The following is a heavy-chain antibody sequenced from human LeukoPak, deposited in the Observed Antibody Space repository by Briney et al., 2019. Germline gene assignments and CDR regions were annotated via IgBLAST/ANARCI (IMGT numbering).Heavy chain of an antibody. J-gene: IGHJ4*02. CDR3: ATQARIVGSTGYFDY. V-gene: IGHV4-59*08. Sequence: PSETLSLTCSVSGGSISSYYWSWIRQPPGKGLEWIGYIFYSGSTNYNPSLKSRATISLDTSKNQFSLKLSSVTAADTAVYYCATQARIVGSTGYFDYWGQGTLVTVSS. D-gene: IGHD1-26*01. CDR2: IFYSGST. CDR1: GGSISSYY.